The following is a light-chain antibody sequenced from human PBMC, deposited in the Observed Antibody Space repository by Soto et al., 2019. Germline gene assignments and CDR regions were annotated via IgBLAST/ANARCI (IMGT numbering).Light chain of an antibody. Sequence: ETVLTQSPGTLSLSPGERATLSCRASQSVSSSYLAWYQQKPGQAPRLLIFGASTRATGIPDRFSGSGSGTDFTLTISRLEPDDFAVYYCQQYVNSPQTFGQGTKVEIK. CDR3: QQYVNSPQT. V-gene: IGKV3-20*01. CDR1: QSVSSSY. CDR2: GAS. J-gene: IGKJ1*01.